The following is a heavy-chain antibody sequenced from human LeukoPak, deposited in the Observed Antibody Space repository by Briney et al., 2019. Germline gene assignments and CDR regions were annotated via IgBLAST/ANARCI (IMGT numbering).Heavy chain of an antibody. CDR1: GGTFSSYA. J-gene: IGHJ4*02. Sequence: GASVKVSCKASGGTFSSYAISLVRQAPGQGLEWMGGIIPIFGTANYAQKFQGRVTITADESTSTAYMELSSLRSEDTAVYYCARGGYSSSVFDYWGQGTLVTVSS. CDR2: IIPIFGTA. D-gene: IGHD6-6*01. V-gene: IGHV1-69*13. CDR3: ARGGYSSSVFDY.